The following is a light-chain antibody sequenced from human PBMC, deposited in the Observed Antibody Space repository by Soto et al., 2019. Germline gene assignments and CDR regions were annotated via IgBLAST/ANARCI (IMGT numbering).Light chain of an antibody. CDR3: SSFAGSYTVL. CDR1: SSDVGGHNY. J-gene: IGLJ2*01. V-gene: IGLV2-11*01. Sequence: QSALTQPRSVSGSPGQSVTISCTGTSSDVGGHNYVSWYQQYPGKAPQLMIYDVNQRPSGVPDRFSGSRSGDTASLTISGLQAEDEADYYCSSFAGSYTVLFGGGTKLTVL. CDR2: DVN.